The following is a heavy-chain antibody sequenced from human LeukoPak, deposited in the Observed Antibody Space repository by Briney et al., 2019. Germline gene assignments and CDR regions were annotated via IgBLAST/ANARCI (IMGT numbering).Heavy chain of an antibody. CDR3: ARGGLGYCSGGSCPVNWFDP. V-gene: IGHV1-18*01. CDR1: GYTFSSYG. Sequence: ASVKVSCKASGYTFSSYGISWVRQAPGQGLEWMGWISPYNGNTNYAQKLQGRVTMTTDTSTSTAYMELRSLRSDDTAMYYCARGGLGYCSGGSCPVNWFDPWGQGTLVTVSS. J-gene: IGHJ5*02. D-gene: IGHD2-15*01. CDR2: ISPYNGNT.